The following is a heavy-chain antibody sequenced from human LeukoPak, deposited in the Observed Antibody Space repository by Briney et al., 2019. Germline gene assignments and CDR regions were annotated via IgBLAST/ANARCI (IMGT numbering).Heavy chain of an antibody. Sequence: GGSLRLSCAASGFTVSSNYMSWVRQAPGKGLEWVSVIYSGGSTYYADSVKGRFTISRDNSKNTLYLQMNSLRAEDTAVYYCARDQGIAVAGTWSGWLDPWGQGTLVTVSS. CDR2: IYSGGST. D-gene: IGHD6-19*01. CDR1: GFTVSSNY. CDR3: ARDQGIAVAGTWSGWLDP. V-gene: IGHV3-53*05. J-gene: IGHJ5*02.